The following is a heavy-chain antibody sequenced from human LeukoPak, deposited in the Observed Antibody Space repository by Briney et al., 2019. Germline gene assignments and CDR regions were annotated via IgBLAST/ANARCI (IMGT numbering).Heavy chain of an antibody. CDR1: GGSFSGYY. J-gene: IGHJ3*02. Sequence: KPSETLSLTCAVCGGSFSGYYWSWIRQPPGKGLEWIGEINHSGSTNYNPSLKSRVTISVDTSKNQFSLKLSSVTAADTAVYYCAITEDAFDIWGQGTMVTVSS. CDR2: INHSGST. V-gene: IGHV4-34*01. D-gene: IGHD1-14*01. CDR3: AITEDAFDI.